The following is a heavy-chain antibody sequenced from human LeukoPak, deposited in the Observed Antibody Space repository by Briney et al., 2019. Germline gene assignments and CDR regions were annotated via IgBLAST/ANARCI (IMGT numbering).Heavy chain of an antibody. CDR3: ARGYYDILIRAFDI. CDR1: GFTFSNYW. CDR2: INNDGSST. V-gene: IGHV3-74*01. J-gene: IGHJ3*02. D-gene: IGHD3-9*01. Sequence: PGGSLRLSCAASGFTFSNYWMHWVRQAPGKGLVWVSLINNDGSSTNYADSVEGRFTISRDNAKNTLYLQMNSLRAEDTAVYYCARGYYDILIRAFDIWGEGTMVTVSS.